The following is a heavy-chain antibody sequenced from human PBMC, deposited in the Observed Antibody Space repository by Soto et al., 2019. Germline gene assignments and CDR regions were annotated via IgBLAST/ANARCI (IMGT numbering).Heavy chain of an antibody. CDR3: AKHRSSVFGMRWYGMDV. CDR2: ISYGGTNT. V-gene: IGHV3-30*18. Sequence: QVQLVESGGGVVQPGTSLRLSCEASGFTFSNYAMHWVRQAPGKGLEWVALISYGGTNTYYADSVRGRFTISRDNSKNTLYLQMNCLRAEDMAVYYCAKHRSSVFGMRWYGMDVWGQGTTVTVSS. D-gene: IGHD3-3*01. CDR1: GFTFSNYA. J-gene: IGHJ6*02.